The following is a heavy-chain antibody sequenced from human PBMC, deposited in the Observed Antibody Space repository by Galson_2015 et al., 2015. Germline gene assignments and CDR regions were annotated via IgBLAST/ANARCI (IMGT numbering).Heavy chain of an antibody. CDR2: INPNSGGT. J-gene: IGHJ6*03. V-gene: IGHV1-2*06. D-gene: IGHD3-3*01. CDR3: ARIYRGGYHTGYYYYYMDV. Sequence: SVKVSCKASGYTFTGYYMHWVRQAPGQGLEWMGRINPNSGGTNYAQKFQGRVTMTRDTSISTAYMELSRLRSDDTAVYYCARIYRGGYHTGYYYYYMDVSGKGTTVTVSS. CDR1: GYTFTGYY.